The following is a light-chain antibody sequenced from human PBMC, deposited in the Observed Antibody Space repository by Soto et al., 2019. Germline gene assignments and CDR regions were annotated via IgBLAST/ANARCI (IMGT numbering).Light chain of an antibody. CDR1: QSVSDW. Sequence: DIQMTQSPSTLSASVGDRVTHTCRASQSVSDWLAWYQQKPGKAPKLLIYDASTLETGVPSRFSGSGSQTEFTLTIISLHPDDFATYFCQQYNTVGITFGPGTTVDV. CDR3: QQYNTVGIT. V-gene: IGKV1-5*01. J-gene: IGKJ3*01. CDR2: DAS.